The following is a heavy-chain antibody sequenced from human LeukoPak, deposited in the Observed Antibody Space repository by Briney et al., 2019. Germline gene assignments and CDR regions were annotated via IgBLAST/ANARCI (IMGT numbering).Heavy chain of an antibody. V-gene: IGHV3-66*01. CDR1: EFIGGTKY. CDR2: IYRGGST. J-gene: IGHJ4*02. Sequence: GGSLRLSCAASEFIGGTKYMTWVRQAPGKGLEWVSVIYRGGSTYYADSVKGRFTISRDNSKNTLYLQMNSLRAEDTAVYYCAKGARTMITFGGVIVNWGQGTLVTVSS. D-gene: IGHD3-16*02. CDR3: AKGARTMITFGGVIVN.